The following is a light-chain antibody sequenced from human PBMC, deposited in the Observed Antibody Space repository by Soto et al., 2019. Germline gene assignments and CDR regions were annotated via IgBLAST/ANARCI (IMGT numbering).Light chain of an antibody. Sequence: ETVLTQSPGTLSLSPGESATLSCRASQSIKNNYLRWYQQKHGQAPRLLIYGASDRATGIPDRFSGSGSGTDFTLTISRLEPEDGAVYYCQQYSYSPRTFGQGTKVEIK. V-gene: IGKV3-20*01. CDR2: GAS. J-gene: IGKJ1*01. CDR1: QSIKNNY. CDR3: QQYSYSPRT.